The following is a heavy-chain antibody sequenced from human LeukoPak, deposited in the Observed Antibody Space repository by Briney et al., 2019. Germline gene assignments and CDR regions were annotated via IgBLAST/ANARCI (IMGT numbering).Heavy chain of an antibody. CDR1: GYTFTGYY. V-gene: IGHV1-2*02. CDR2: INPNSGGT. CDR3: ARVGRSPPPYYYYYMDV. J-gene: IGHJ6*03. Sequence: ASVKVSCKASGYTFTGYYMHWVRQAPGQGLEWMGWINPNSGGTNYAQKFQGRVTMTRDTSISTAYMELSRLRSDDTAVYYCARVGRSPPPYYYYYMDVWGKGTTVTISS.